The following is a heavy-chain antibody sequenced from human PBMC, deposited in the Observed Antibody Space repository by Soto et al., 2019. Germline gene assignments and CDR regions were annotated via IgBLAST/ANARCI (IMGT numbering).Heavy chain of an antibody. V-gene: IGHV1-69*01. CDR2: IIPVFGTP. Sequence: QVQLVQSGAEVKKPGSSVKVSCKASGGTFSNYAISWVRQDPGQGLEWMGGIIPVFGTPKYVQKFQGRVTITADPSTHTVYMELSRLRSDDTSMYYCACGSFGVMITLDFWGQGTLVTVSS. CDR1: GGTFSNYA. CDR3: ACGSFGVMITLDF. D-gene: IGHD3-3*01. J-gene: IGHJ4*02.